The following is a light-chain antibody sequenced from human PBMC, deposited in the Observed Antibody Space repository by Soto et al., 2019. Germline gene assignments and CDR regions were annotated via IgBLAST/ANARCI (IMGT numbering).Light chain of an antibody. CDR3: CSYAGGSIYVL. J-gene: IGLJ2*01. V-gene: IGLV2-23*02. Sequence: QSALTQPASVSVSPGQSITISCTGTSGDVGNFNLVSWYQQHPGKAPNLIISEVSKRPSGVSNRFSGSKSGNTASLTISGLQPEDAADYYCCSYAGGSIYVLFGGGTKLTVL. CDR1: SGDVGNFNL. CDR2: EVS.